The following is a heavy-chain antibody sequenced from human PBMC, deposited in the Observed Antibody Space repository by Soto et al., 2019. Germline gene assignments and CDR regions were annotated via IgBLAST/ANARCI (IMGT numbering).Heavy chain of an antibody. J-gene: IGHJ5*01. CDR2: ISSSTSYV. D-gene: IGHD2-2*01. Sequence: GGSLRLSCAASGFTFSRYGMNWLRQAPGKGLEWVASISSSTSYVYYADSVKGRFSTSRDNAKNILYLEMYALRTEDTAVYYCARDPSEGRVGDWFESWGQGTLVTVSS. CDR1: GFTFSRYG. CDR3: ARDPSEGRVGDWFES. V-gene: IGHV3-21*06.